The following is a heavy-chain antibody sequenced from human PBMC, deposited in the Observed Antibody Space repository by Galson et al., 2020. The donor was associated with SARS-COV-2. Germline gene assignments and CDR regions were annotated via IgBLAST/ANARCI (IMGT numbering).Heavy chain of an antibody. V-gene: IGHV1-2*06. D-gene: IGHD3-16*02. J-gene: IGHJ4*02. CDR1: GSTLAAFY. CDR3: VREVCSSVICYPGY. CDR2: IKPDSGGT. Sequence: ASVKVSCKASGSTLAAFYIHWVRQAPGQGLEWVGRIKPDSGGTNYAQKFQGRVTVTRDMSISTAYMELRSLTSDDTAVYFCVREVCSSVICYPGYWGQGTLVTVSS.